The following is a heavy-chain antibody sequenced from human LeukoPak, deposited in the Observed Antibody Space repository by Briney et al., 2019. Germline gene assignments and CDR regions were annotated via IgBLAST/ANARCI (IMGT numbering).Heavy chain of an antibody. V-gene: IGHV3-30*02. J-gene: IGHJ4*02. CDR3: AKGGSSTYFFDY. Sequence: GGSLRLSCATSGFTFSTYGMHWVRQAPGKGLEWVAFIRYNGSNKYYADSVKGRFTISRDNSKNTLYLQMNSLRAEDTALYYCAKGGSSTYFFDYWGQGTLVTVSS. CDR1: GFTFSTYG. CDR2: IRYNGSNK. D-gene: IGHD1-26*01.